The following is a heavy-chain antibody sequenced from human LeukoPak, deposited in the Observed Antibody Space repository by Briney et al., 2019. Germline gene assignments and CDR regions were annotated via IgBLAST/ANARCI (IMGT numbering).Heavy chain of an antibody. V-gene: IGHV3-21*01. CDR3: ARDYYDIVTSYISGLGP. CDR2: ISGSGSYI. CDR1: GFTFNSYT. J-gene: IGHJ5*02. Sequence: GGSLRLCCAASGFTFNSYTMNWVRQTPGKGLEWVSSISGSGSYIFYADSVKGRFTISRDNAKNSLYLEMDSLRAEDTAVYYCARDYYDIVTSYISGLGPWGQGTLVAVSS. D-gene: IGHD3-9*01.